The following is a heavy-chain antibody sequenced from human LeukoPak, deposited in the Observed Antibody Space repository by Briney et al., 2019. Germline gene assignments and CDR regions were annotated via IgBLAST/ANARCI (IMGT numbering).Heavy chain of an antibody. J-gene: IGHJ4*02. CDR1: GYTFTDYY. Sequence: ASVKVSCKASGYTFTDYYMRWVRQAPGQGLEWMGWIDPDGGGTNYAQMFRGRVTMTRDTSISTAYMELSSLRSDDTAIYYCARVSGRSGPFEYWGQGTLVTVSS. CDR3: ARVSGRSGPFEY. D-gene: IGHD3-3*01. CDR2: IDPDGGGT. V-gene: IGHV1-2*02.